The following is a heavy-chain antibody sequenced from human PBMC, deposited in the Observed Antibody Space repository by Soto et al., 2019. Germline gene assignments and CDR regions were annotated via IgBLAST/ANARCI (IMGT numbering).Heavy chain of an antibody. CDR2: TTSSSIYK. CDR1: GFTFSDYT. CDR3: ARVRREGIAIAQMDV. J-gene: IGHJ6*02. Sequence: GGSLRLSCAASGFTFSDYTMNWVRQAPGKGLEWVSSTTSSSIYKYYADSLKGQFTISRDNAKSSLYLQMNSLRAEDTAGYYCARVRREGIAIAQMDVWGQGTKDTVSS. V-gene: IGHV3-21*01. D-gene: IGHD6-13*01.